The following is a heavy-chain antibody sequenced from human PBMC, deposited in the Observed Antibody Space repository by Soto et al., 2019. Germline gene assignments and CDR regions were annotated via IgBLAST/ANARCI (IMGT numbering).Heavy chain of an antibody. CDR3: ARQRRGGYWFAP. Sequence: SETLSLTCTVSGGSISSYYWSWIRQPAGKGLEWIGRIYTSGSTNYNPSLKSRITVSIDTSKNQFSLNLTSVTAADTALYYCARQRRGGYWFAPWGQGXPVTVSS. CDR2: IYTSGST. CDR1: GGSISSYY. V-gene: IGHV4-4*07. J-gene: IGHJ5*02.